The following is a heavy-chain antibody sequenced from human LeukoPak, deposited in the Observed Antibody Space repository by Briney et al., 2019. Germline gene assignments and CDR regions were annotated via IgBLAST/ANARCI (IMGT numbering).Heavy chain of an antibody. Sequence: SSETLSLTCAVYGGSFSGYYWSWLRQPPGKGLEWIGEIKHSGSTNYNPSLKSRVTISVDTPKNQFSLKLSSVTAADTAVYYCARRSFDAFDIWGQGTMVTVSS. V-gene: IGHV4-34*01. CDR1: GGSFSGYY. J-gene: IGHJ3*02. CDR2: IKHSGST. CDR3: ARRSFDAFDI.